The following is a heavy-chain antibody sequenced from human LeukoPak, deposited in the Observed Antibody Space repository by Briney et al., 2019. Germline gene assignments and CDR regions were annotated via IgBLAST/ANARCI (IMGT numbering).Heavy chain of an antibody. CDR1: GYDFNSYW. V-gene: IGHV5-51*01. J-gene: IGHJ4*02. Sequence: LGESLKISWKGFGYDFNSYWIGWVRQMPGKGLEWMGIIYPGDSDARYRPSFQGQVTFSVDKSISTAYLQWRSLKASDTAMYYCARRSSGMDYWGEGTVVTVSS. CDR2: IYPGDSDA. D-gene: IGHD1-26*01. CDR3: ARRSSGMDY.